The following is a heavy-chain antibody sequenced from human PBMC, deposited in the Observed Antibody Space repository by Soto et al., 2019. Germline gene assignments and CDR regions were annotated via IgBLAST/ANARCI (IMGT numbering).Heavy chain of an antibody. D-gene: IGHD6-13*01. CDR3: ARPRSYSSSWYLFDY. V-gene: IGHV4-34*01. CDR1: GGSFSGYY. J-gene: IGHJ4*02. Sequence: PSETLSLTCAVYGGSFSGYYWSWIRQPPGKGLEWIGEINHSGSTNYNPSLKSRVTISVDTSKNQFSLKLSSVTAADTAVYYCARPRSYSSSWYLFDYWGQGTLVIVSS. CDR2: INHSGST.